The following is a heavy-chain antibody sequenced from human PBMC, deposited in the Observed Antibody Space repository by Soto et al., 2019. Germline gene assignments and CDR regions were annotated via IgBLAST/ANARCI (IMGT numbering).Heavy chain of an antibody. CDR2: IYRSGTT. CDR3: ARHVGVPGTRGFDY. V-gene: IGHV4-4*02. D-gene: IGHD6-19*01. CDR1: GASISDDNW. J-gene: IGHJ4*02. Sequence: QVQLQESGPGLVKPSGTLSLACAVFGASISDDNWWSWVRQPPGKGLEWIGEIYRSGTTNYNSSLESRVTISMDKSRNQISLKLSSEAAADSAIYYCARHVGVPGTRGFDYWGQGTLVTVSS.